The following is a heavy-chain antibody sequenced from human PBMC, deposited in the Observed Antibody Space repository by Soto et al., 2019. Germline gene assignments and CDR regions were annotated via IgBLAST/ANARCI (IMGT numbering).Heavy chain of an antibody. CDR1: GFSFSTYA. Sequence: GGSLRLSCAASGFSFSTYAMSLVRQAPGKGLEWVSGISGSGGTTYYADSVKGRFTISRDNSKNTLYLQVNSLRAEDTAVYYCAKDQAAAGTISRYFQHWGQGTLVTVSS. CDR3: AKDQAAAGTISRYFQH. V-gene: IGHV3-23*01. D-gene: IGHD6-13*01. J-gene: IGHJ1*01. CDR2: ISGSGGTT.